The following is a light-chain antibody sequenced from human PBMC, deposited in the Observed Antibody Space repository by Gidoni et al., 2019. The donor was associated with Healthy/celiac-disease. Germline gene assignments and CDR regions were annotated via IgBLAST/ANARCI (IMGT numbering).Light chain of an antibody. CDR2: GAS. CDR3: QQYGSSSWT. J-gene: IGKJ1*01. Sequence: EIVLTQSPGTLSLSPGESATLSCRASQSVSSSYLAWYQQKPGQAPRLLIYGASSSGSGTDYTLTISRMEPEDFAVYYCQQYGSSSWTFGQGTKVEIK. V-gene: IGKV3-20*01. CDR1: QSVSSSY.